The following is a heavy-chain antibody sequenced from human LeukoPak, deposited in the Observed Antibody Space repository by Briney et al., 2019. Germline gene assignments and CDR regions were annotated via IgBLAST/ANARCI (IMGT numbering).Heavy chain of an antibody. CDR3: ARGAAGGLSWFDP. CDR1: GGSISSYY. J-gene: IGHJ5*02. CDR2: IYTSGTT. Sequence: SESLSLTCSVAGGSISSYYWSWIRQPAGKGREWIGRIYTSGTTNYNPSLKSRFTMSVDTPKNQFSLKLSSVTAADTAVYYCARGAAGGLSWFDPWGQGTLVTVSS. V-gene: IGHV4-4*07. D-gene: IGHD6-13*01.